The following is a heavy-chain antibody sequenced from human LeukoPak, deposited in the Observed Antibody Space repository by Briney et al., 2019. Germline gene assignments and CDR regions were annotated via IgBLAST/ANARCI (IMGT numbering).Heavy chain of an antibody. J-gene: IGHJ4*02. CDR1: GFTFSGYW. D-gene: IGHD6-13*01. Sequence: GSLSLSCAASGFTFSGYWMSWVRQAPGKGPEWVANIKQDGSEIYYVDSVKGRFTISRDNAKNSLYLQMNSLRAEDTALYYCARASSWYPYYFDYWGQGTLVTVSS. V-gene: IGHV3-7*03. CDR2: IKQDGSEI. CDR3: ARASSWYPYYFDY.